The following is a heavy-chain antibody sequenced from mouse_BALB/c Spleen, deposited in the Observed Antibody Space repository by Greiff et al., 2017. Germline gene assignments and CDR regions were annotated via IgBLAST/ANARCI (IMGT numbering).Heavy chain of an antibody. CDR2: ISSGGSYT. D-gene: IGHD4-1*01. CDR1: GFTFSSYG. J-gene: IGHJ2*01. Sequence: EVKLQESGGDLVKPGGSLKLSCAASGFTFSSYGMSWVRQTPDKRLEWVATISSGGSYTYYPDSVKGRFPISRDNAKNTLYLQMSSLKSEDTAMYYCARHDWAFDYWGQGTTLTVSS. V-gene: IGHV5-6*01. CDR3: ARHDWAFDY.